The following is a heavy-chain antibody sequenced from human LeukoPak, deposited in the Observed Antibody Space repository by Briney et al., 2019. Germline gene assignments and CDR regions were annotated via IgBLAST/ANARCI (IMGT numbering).Heavy chain of an antibody. CDR3: ACDY. V-gene: IGHV3-30*04. J-gene: IGHJ4*02. CDR2: VSYDGRIT. CDR1: GFKFSDYA. Sequence: GRSLRLSSAASGFKFSDYAMHWVRQAPGKGLDWVAVVSYDGRITYYADSVEGRFTISRDNSKSTLYLQMNNLRSDDTAIYYCACDYWGQGTLVTVSS.